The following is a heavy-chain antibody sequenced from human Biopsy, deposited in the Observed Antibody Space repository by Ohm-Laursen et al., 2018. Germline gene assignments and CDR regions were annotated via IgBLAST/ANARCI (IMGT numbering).Heavy chain of an antibody. CDR2: VYYSGTT. CDR1: GDSISSYY. J-gene: IGHJ6*02. Sequence: GTLSLTCTVSGDSISSYYWSWIRQPPGKGLEWIEDVYYSGTTNYNPSLKSRLTISVDTSKNQFSLNLNSVTAADTAVYFCARDVKRYCSGTSCYSGYFGMDVWGQGTTVTVS. D-gene: IGHD2-2*01. CDR3: ARDVKRYCSGTSCYSGYFGMDV. V-gene: IGHV4-59*01.